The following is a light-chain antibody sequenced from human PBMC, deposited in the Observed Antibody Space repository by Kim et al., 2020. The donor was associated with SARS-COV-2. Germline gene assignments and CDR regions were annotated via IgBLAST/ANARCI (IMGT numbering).Light chain of an antibody. CDR1: SNDIGADIY. CDR3: SSYRFMKL. CDR2: EVN. V-gene: IGLV2-8*01. Sequence: QSALTQPPSASGSPGQSVTISCTGTSNDIGADIYVAWYQQHPGKVPKLIIYEVNNRPSGVPDCFSGSKSGNTASLTVSGLQSEDEAYYYCSSYRFMKLFGGGTQLTVL. J-gene: IGLJ3*02.